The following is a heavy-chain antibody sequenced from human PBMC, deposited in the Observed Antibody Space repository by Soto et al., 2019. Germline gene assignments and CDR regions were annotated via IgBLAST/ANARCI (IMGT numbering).Heavy chain of an antibody. CDR1: GFTLSSYI. D-gene: IGHD1-1*01. CDR2: ISSSSRYI. Sequence: GGALRPSCAASGFTLSSYIMNYVRQAPGKGLEWVSSISSSSRYIYYADSMKGRFTISRDNAKSSLYLQMHSLRVEDTAVYYCETGSNSSFEYWGQGALVTV. V-gene: IGHV3-21*01. J-gene: IGHJ4*02. CDR3: ETGSNSSFEY.